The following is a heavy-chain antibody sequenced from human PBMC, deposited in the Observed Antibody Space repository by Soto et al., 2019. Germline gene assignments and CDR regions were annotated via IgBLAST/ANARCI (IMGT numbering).Heavy chain of an antibody. J-gene: IGHJ3*02. CDR1: GYTFTSYY. V-gene: IGHV1-46*01. Sequence: GASVKVSCKASGYTFTSYYMHWVRQAPGQGLEWMGIINPSGGSTSYAQKFQGRVTMTRDTSTSTVYMELSSLRSEDTAVYYCARDAIEYSSSNAFDIWGQGTMVTVSS. CDR3: ARDAIEYSSSNAFDI. D-gene: IGHD6-6*01. CDR2: INPSGGST.